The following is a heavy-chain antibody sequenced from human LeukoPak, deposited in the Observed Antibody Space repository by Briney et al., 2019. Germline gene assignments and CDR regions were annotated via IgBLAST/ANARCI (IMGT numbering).Heavy chain of an antibody. J-gene: IGHJ4*02. CDR2: IYSGGST. D-gene: IGHD3-22*01. CDR1: GFTVSSNY. V-gene: IGHV3-53*01. Sequence: GGSLRLSCAASGFTVSSNYMSWVRQAPGKGLEWGSVIYSGGSTYYSDSVKGRFTISRDNSKNTLYLQMDSLRAEDTAVYYCARDLKKFYHDNTGFWGPGTLVTVSS. CDR3: ARDLKKFYHDNTGF.